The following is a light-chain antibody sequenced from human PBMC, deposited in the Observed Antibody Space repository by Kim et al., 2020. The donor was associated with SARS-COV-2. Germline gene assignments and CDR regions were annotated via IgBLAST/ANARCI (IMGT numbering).Light chain of an antibody. CDR1: QTISSW. Sequence: SASVGDRVTITCRASQTISSWLAGYQQKPGKPPNALISDASSLESGVPSRFSGSGSGTEFTLTISSLQPDDFATYYCQEYNSDFTFGPGTKVDIK. CDR2: DAS. J-gene: IGKJ3*01. CDR3: QEYNSDFT. V-gene: IGKV1-5*01.